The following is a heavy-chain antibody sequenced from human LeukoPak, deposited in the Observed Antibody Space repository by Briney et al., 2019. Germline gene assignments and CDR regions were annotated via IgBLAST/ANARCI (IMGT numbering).Heavy chain of an antibody. CDR2: ISNNGDTT. D-gene: IGHD2-2*01. J-gene: IGHJ4*02. V-gene: IGHV3-23*01. CDR1: GFTFYNYA. CDR3: AKDLFEVGACSSSSCFASLPFSDY. Sequence: GGSLRLSCAASGFTFYNYAMSWVRQAPGRGLEWVSTISNNGDTTYYAASVKGRFTISRDNSKSTVSLQVNSLRADDTAVYYCAKDLFEVGACSSSSCFASLPFSDYWGQGNLVTVSS.